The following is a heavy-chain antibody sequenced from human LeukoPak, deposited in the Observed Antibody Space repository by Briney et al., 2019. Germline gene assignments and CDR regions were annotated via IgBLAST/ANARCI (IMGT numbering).Heavy chain of an antibody. J-gene: IGHJ3*02. D-gene: IGHD3-22*01. Sequence: GGSLRLSCAASGFTFSSYGMHWVHQAPGKGLEWMAFIRYDGSNKYYADSVKGRFTISRDNSKNTLYLQMNSLRAEDTAVYYCAKDGRHYYDSSGYLNGAFDIWGQGTMVTVSS. CDR1: GFTFSSYG. CDR2: IRYDGSNK. V-gene: IGHV3-30*02. CDR3: AKDGRHYYDSSGYLNGAFDI.